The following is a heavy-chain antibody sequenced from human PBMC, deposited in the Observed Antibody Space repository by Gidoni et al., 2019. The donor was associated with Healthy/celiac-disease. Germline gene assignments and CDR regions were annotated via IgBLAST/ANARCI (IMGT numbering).Heavy chain of an antibody. D-gene: IGHD3-3*01. Sequence: QVQLVESGGGVVQPGRSLRLSCAASGFTFSSYGMHWVRQAPGKGLEWVEVKWYDGSNKYYADSVKGRFTISRDNSKNTLYLKMNSLRAEDTAVYYCARESREVKRGLDYWGQGTLVTVSS. CDR1: GFTFSSYG. CDR2: KWYDGSNK. CDR3: ARESREVKRGLDY. J-gene: IGHJ4*02. V-gene: IGHV3-33*01.